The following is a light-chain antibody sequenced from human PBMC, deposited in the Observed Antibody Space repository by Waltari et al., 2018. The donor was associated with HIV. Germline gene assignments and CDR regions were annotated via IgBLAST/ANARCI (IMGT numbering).Light chain of an antibody. J-gene: IGKJ2*01. V-gene: IGKV1-39*01. CDR1: QSIGRR. Sequence: DIQMTQSPSSLSAFVGDRVTISCRASQSIGRRLNWYQHKPGKAPKLLIYDASTLRSGVPSRFSASGSGTEFTLIISSLQGEDIATYYCQKSDNTPYTFGQGTKLEIK. CDR3: QKSDNTPYT. CDR2: DAS.